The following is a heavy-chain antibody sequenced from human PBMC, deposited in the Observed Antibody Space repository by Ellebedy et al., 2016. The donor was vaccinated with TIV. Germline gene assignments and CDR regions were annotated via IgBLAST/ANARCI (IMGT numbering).Heavy chain of an antibody. D-gene: IGHD3-10*01. J-gene: IGHJ4*02. CDR1: GFSLSSYW. V-gene: IGHV3-7*01. Sequence: GGSLRLSCAASGFSLSSYWMHWVRQAPGKGQEWVANIKQDGSEKYYVDSVKGRFTISRDNAKNSLYLQMNSLRAEDTAVYFCGRAIGSGSCYWGQGTLVTVSS. CDR2: IKQDGSEK. CDR3: GRAIGSGSCY.